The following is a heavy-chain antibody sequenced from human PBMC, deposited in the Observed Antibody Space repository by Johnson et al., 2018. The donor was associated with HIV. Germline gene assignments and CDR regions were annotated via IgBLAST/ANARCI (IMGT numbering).Heavy chain of an antibody. CDR2: INWNSGNI. J-gene: IGHJ3*02. V-gene: IGHV3-20*04. CDR3: ARDKSASYAFDI. D-gene: IGHD3-16*01. CDR1: GFTFDDYG. Sequence: VQLVESGGGVVQPGRSLRLSCAASGFTFDDYGMSWVRQVPGTGLEWVSGINWNSGNIGYADSVKGRFTISRDNAKSSLYLQMNSLRAEDTAFYYCARDKSASYAFDIWGQGTMVTVSS.